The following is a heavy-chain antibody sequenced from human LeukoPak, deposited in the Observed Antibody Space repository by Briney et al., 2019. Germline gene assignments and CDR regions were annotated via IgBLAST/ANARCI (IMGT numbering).Heavy chain of an antibody. J-gene: IGHJ3*02. V-gene: IGHV3-74*01. CDR3: ARESEMATIVSSYAFDI. CDR2: INSDGSST. D-gene: IGHD5-24*01. CDR1: GFTFSSYW. Sequence: PGGSLRLSCAASGFTFSSYWMHWVRQAPGKGLVWVSRINSDGSSTSYADSVKGRFTISRDNAKNTLYLQMNSLRAEDTAVYYCARESEMATIVSSYAFDIWGQGTMVNVSS.